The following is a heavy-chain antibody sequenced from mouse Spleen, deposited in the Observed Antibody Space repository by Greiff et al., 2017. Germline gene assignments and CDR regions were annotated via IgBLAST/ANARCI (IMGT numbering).Heavy chain of an antibody. V-gene: IGHV1-69*01. CDR3: ARYATYSYWYFDV. D-gene: IGHD2-10*01. CDR1: GYTFTSYW. Sequence: VQLQQPGAELVMPGASVKLSCKASGYTFTSYWMHWVKQRPGQGLERIGEIDPSDSYTNYNQKFKGKATLTVDKSSSTAYMQLSSLTSEDSAVYYCARYATYSYWYFDVWGTGTTVTVSS. CDR2: IDPSDSYT. J-gene: IGHJ1*03.